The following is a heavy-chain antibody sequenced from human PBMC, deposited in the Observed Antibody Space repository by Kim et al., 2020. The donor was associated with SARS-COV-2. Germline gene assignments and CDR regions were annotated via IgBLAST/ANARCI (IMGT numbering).Heavy chain of an antibody. J-gene: IGHJ2*01. CDR1: GFTFSSYA. D-gene: IGHD4-17*01. Sequence: GGSLRLSCAASGFTFSSYAMHWVRQAPGKGLEWVAVISYDGSNKYYVDSVKGRFTISRDNSKNTLYLQMNSLRAEDTAVYYCARADGDYGYWYFDLWGRGTLVTVSS. CDR2: ISYDGSNK. V-gene: IGHV3-30*04. CDR3: ARADGDYGYWYFDL.